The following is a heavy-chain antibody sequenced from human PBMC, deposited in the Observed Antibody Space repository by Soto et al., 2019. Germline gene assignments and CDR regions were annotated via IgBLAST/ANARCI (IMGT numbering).Heavy chain of an antibody. Sequence: GSLGLSCAASGFTFSGYYMNWIRQAPGKGLEWVSYISSSSSYTNYADSVKGRFTISRDNAKNSLYLQMNSLRAEDTAVYYCATWAPNCNSTSCYWDLTDAHAFDIWGQGTMVTVSS. CDR2: ISSSSSYT. V-gene: IGHV3-11*06. J-gene: IGHJ3*02. D-gene: IGHD2-2*01. CDR3: ATWAPNCNSTSCYWDLTDAHAFDI. CDR1: GFTFSGYY.